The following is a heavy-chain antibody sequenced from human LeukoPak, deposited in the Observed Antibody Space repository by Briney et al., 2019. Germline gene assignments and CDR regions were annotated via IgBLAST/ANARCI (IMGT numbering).Heavy chain of an antibody. CDR1: GYTFTGYY. J-gene: IGHJ4*01. CDR3: ARGRDRGSRTYYFDY. V-gene: IGHV1-2*02. Sequence: ASVKVSCKASGYTFTGYYMHWVRQAPGQGLEWMGWISPNSGGTRYEQRFQGRVTLTRDTSITTVYMELSRLRSDDTAIYYCARGRDRGSRTYYFDYWGQGTLVTVSS. D-gene: IGHD1-26*01. CDR2: ISPNSGGT.